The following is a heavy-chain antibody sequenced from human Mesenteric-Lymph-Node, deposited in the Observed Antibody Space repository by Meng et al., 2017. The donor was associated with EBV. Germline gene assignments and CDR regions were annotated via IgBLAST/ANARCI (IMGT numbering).Heavy chain of an antibody. CDR3: AHKDDVRDGAPFDS. CDR1: GFTLNTGGVG. V-gene: IGHV2-5*02. J-gene: IGHJ4*02. D-gene: IGHD3-10*02. CDR2: IYWDDDK. Sequence: QYTLKESGPNLGKTTQTLTLTCSCFGFTLNTGGVGVGWIRQPPGKALEWLALIYWDDDKRYNPSLKTRLTITKDTSKNQVVLTMTNMDPVDTATYYCAHKDDVRDGAPFDSWGQGTLVTVSS.